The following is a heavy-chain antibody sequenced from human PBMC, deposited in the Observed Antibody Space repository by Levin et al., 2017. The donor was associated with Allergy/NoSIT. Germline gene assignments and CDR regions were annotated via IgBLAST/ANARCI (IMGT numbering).Heavy chain of an antibody. V-gene: IGHV3-15*01. J-gene: IGHJ6*02. Sequence: GGSLRLSCVASGFSFNDAWMSWVRQAPGKGLEWVGRIKRNTDGGTTDYAAPVEGRFTISRDDSKNTLYLEMNSLKTEDTAVYYCTTVVVVIPADLTVYYHHGMDVWGQGTTVTVSS. CDR1: GFSFNDAW. CDR2: IKRNTDGGTT. D-gene: IGHD2-2*01. CDR3: TTVVVVIPADLTVYYHHGMDV.